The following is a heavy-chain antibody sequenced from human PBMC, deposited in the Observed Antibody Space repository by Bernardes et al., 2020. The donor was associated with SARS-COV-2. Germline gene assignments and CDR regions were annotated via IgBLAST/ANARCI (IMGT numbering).Heavy chain of an antibody. J-gene: IGHJ6*02. Sequence: ASVKVSCKASGYTFTSYAMNWVRQAPGQGLEWMGWINTNTGNPTYAQGFTGRFVFSLDTSVSTAYLQISSLKAEDTAVYYCASVGVVAANYYYYYGMDVWGQGTTVTVSS. CDR1: GYTFTSYA. V-gene: IGHV7-4-1*02. CDR3: ASVGVVAANYYYYYGMDV. D-gene: IGHD2-15*01. CDR2: INTNTGNP.